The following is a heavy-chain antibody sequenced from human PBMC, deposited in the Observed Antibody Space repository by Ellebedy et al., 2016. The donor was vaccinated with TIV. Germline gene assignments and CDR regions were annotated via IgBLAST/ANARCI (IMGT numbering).Heavy chain of an antibody. J-gene: IGHJ4*02. CDR2: VCSETTT. CDR1: GFSVSNSY. CDR3: ARDVIEDLMLQKD. V-gene: IGHV3-66*01. Sequence: GESLKISCAASGFSVSNSYMTWVRQAPGKGLEWVSVVCSETTTYYADSVKGRFTVSRDNSRNTLYLQMNILRAEDTAVYYCARDVIEDLMLQKDWGQGTLVTVSS. D-gene: IGHD3-10*01.